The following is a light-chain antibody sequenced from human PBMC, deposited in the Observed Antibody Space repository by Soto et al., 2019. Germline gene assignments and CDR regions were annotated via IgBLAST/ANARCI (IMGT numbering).Light chain of an antibody. CDR2: GAS. Sequence: EIALTQSPGSLSLSPGERATLSCRASQSVSNNYLAWYQQKPGQAPSLLIYGASNRATGLPDRFSGSGSGKDFTLTISRLEPEDFAVYYCQQYGSSGTFGQGTKVEIK. J-gene: IGKJ1*01. CDR3: QQYGSSGT. V-gene: IGKV3-20*01. CDR1: QSVSNNY.